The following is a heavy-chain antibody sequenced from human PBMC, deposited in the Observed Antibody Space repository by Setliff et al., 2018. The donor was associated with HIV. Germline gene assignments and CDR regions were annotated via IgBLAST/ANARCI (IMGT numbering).Heavy chain of an antibody. Sequence: ASVKVSCKAFGYTFGTNAIHWVRQAPGQRLEWMGYINAGDDNTRYSEKFQGRVTITRDTSANTAYMELSSLRSEDTAVYYCARGSCSGCYLSDYWGLGTLVTVSS. CDR1: GYTFGTNA. V-gene: IGHV1-3*01. D-gene: IGHD6-19*01. CDR2: INAGDDNT. J-gene: IGHJ4*02. CDR3: ARGSCSGCYLSDY.